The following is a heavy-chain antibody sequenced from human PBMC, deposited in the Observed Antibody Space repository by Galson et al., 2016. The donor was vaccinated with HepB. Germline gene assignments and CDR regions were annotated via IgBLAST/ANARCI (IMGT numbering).Heavy chain of an antibody. J-gene: IGHJ4*02. CDR2: ISWSSGTI. V-gene: IGHV3-9*01. CDR1: GFMFENFP. Sequence: SLRLSCAASGFMFENFPMHWVRQAPGKGLEWVSGISWSSGTIDYADSVQGRFTISRDNAKNSLYLHMTRLRPEDTAFYYCVKGKATIDFWGQGTLVIVS. D-gene: IGHD5-24*01. CDR3: VKGKATIDF.